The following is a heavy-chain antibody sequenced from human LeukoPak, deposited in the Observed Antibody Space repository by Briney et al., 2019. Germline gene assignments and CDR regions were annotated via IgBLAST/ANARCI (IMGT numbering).Heavy chain of an antibody. V-gene: IGHV4-34*01. CDR3: ARNWNYVYYYGMDV. Sequence: SETLSLTCAVYGGSFSGYYWSWIRQPPGRGLEWIGEINHSGSTNYNPSLKSRVTISVDTSKNQFSLKLSSVTAADTAVYYCARNWNYVYYYGMDVWGQGTTVTVSS. CDR2: INHSGST. D-gene: IGHD1-7*01. J-gene: IGHJ6*02. CDR1: GGSFSGYY.